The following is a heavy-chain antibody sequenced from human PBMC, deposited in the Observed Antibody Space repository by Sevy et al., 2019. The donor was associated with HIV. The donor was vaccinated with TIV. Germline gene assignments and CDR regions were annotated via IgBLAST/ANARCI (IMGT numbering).Heavy chain of an antibody. CDR2: ISSGTTYT. CDR1: GFTFSDYY. Sequence: GGSLRLSCAASGFTFSDYYMSWIRQAPGKGLEWVSDISSGTTYTKYADSMKGRFTFSRDNAKNSLYLQLNSLRVEDTAVYYCARDRRNYGGQYFDYWGQGTLVTVSS. V-gene: IGHV3-11*06. D-gene: IGHD4-17*01. CDR3: ARDRRNYGGQYFDY. J-gene: IGHJ4*02.